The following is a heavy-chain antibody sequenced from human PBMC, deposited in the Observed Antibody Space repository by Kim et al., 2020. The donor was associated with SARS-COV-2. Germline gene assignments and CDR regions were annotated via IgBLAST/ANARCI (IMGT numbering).Heavy chain of an antibody. D-gene: IGHD3-10*01. J-gene: IGHJ6*02. V-gene: IGHV3-23*01. CDR3: AKDLGFGELLYYYYGMDV. Sequence: KGRFTISRDNSKNTLYLQMNSRRAEDTAVYYCAKDLGFGELLYYYYGMDVWGQGTTVTVSS.